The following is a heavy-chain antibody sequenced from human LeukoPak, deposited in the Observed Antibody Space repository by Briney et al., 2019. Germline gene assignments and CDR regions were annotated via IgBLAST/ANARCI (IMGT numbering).Heavy chain of an antibody. CDR1: GFTFNYYW. CDR2: ISYDGSDK. Sequence: PGGSLRLSCAASGFTFNYYWLTWVRQAPGKGLEWVAVISYDGSDKYFADSVKGRLTISRDNSKNTLYLQMNSLRVEDTAVYYCAKSAHGGKPDAFDIWGQGTMVTVSS. CDR3: AKSAHGGKPDAFDI. D-gene: IGHD4-23*01. V-gene: IGHV3-30*18. J-gene: IGHJ3*02.